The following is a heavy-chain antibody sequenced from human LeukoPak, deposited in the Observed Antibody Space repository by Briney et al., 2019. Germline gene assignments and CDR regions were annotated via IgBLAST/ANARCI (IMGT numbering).Heavy chain of an antibody. D-gene: IGHD2-8*01. Sequence: GASVKVSCKASGHTFTGYYMHWVRQAPGQGLEWMGWINPNSGGTNYAQKIQGRVTMTRDTSISTAYMELSRLRSDDTAVYYCAREDIVLINYYYGMDVWGQGTTVTVSS. CDR1: GHTFTGYY. CDR2: INPNSGGT. J-gene: IGHJ6*02. V-gene: IGHV1-2*02. CDR3: AREDIVLINYYYGMDV.